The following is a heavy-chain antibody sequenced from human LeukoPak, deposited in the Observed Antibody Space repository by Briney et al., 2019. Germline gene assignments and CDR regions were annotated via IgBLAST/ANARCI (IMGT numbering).Heavy chain of an antibody. V-gene: IGHV1-8*03. Sequence: ASVKVSCKASGYTFTSYDINWVRQATGQGLEWMGWMDPNSGNTGYAQKFQGRVTITRNTSISTAYMELSSLRSEDTAVYYCASHYYDSSGYQPWVQGTLVTVSS. CDR1: GYTFTSYD. CDR3: ASHYYDSSGYQP. J-gene: IGHJ5*02. CDR2: MDPNSGNT. D-gene: IGHD3-22*01.